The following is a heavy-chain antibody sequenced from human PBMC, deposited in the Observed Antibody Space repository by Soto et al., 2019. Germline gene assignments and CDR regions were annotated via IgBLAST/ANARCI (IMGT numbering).Heavy chain of an antibody. J-gene: IGHJ5*02. D-gene: IGHD3-22*01. CDR1: GGTFSSYA. Sequence: SVKVACXGSGGTFSSYAISWVRQATGQGLEWMGGIIPIFGTANYAQKFQGRVTITANESTSTAYMELSSLRSEDTAVYYCARDPYYYDSSGYTGLDPWGQGTLVTVSS. CDR3: ARDPYYYDSSGYTGLDP. V-gene: IGHV1-69*13. CDR2: IIPIFGTA.